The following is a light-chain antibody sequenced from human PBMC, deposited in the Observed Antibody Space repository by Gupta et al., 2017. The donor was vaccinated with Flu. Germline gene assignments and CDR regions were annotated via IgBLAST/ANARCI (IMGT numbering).Light chain of an antibody. J-gene: IGKJ5*01. CDR2: GSS. V-gene: IGKV1-9*01. CDR3: QQLNTYPPIT. Sequence: DIQLTQSPSFLSTSVGDRVTITCRASQVIGSYLAWYQQKPGKAPKLLIYGSSTLQSGVPSRFSGRGSGTEXTLTISXLQPEDFATYYCQQLNTYPPITFGXGTRLEIK. CDR1: QVIGSY.